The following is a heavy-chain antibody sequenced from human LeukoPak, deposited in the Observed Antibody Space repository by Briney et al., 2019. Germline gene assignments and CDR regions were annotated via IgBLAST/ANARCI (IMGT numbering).Heavy chain of an antibody. CDR1: GGSISSHY. CDR2: IYYSGST. V-gene: IGHV4-59*11. J-gene: IGHJ5*02. CDR3: ARGRVSLYWFDP. Sequence: ADTLSLTCTVAGGSISSHYCSWIRQPPGKGLEWIGYIYYSGSTNYNPSLKSRVTISVDTSKNQFSLKLSSVTAADTAVYYCARGRVSLYWFDPWGQGTLVTVSS. D-gene: IGHD2-8*01.